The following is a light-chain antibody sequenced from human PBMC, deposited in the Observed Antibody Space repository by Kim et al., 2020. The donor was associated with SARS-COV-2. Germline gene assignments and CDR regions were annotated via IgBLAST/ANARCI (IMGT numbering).Light chain of an antibody. CDR2: QND. CDR1: SGTIDDNF. CDR3: QSYDSSSNWV. V-gene: IGLV6-57*03. Sequence: KTVTISCTRSSGTIDDNFLQWYQQRPGSAPTTVIYQNDRRPSGVPDRFSGSIDSSSNSASLSISGLKTEDEADYYCQSYDSSSNWVFGGGTQLTVL. J-gene: IGLJ3*02.